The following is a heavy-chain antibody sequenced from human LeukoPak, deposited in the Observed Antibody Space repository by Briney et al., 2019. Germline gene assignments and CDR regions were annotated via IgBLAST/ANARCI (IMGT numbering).Heavy chain of an antibody. Sequence: SETLSLTCTVSDNSVSSGSYYWSWIRQPPGKGLEWIGYIHYSGSTNYNPSLKGRVTISVDTSKNQFSLKLSSVTAADTAVYYCARVAVAGTFRIYYFDYWGQGTLVTVSS. CDR3: ARVAVAGTFRIYYFDY. D-gene: IGHD6-19*01. V-gene: IGHV4-61*01. CDR2: IHYSGST. CDR1: DNSVSSGSYY. J-gene: IGHJ4*02.